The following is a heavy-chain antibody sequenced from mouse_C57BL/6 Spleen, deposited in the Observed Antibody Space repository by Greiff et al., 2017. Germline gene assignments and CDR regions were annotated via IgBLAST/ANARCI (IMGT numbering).Heavy chain of an antibody. Sequence: EVQLQESEGGLVQPGSSMKLSCTASGFTFSDYYMAWVRQVPEKGLEWVANINYDGSSTYYLNSLKSRFIISRDNAKNILYLQMSSLKSEDTATYYCEREDLPVGFDYWGQGTTLTVSS. V-gene: IGHV5-16*01. D-gene: IGHD2-1*01. J-gene: IGHJ2*01. CDR1: GFTFSDYY. CDR2: INYDGSST. CDR3: EREDLPVGFDY.